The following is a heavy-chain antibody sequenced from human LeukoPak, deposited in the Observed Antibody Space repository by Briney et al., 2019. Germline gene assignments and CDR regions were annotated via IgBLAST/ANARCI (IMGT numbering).Heavy chain of an antibody. CDR1: GGSISSGGYY. CDR2: IYYSGST. J-gene: IGHJ5*02. V-gene: IGHV4-31*03. Sequence: SETLSLTCTVSGGSISSGGYYWSWIRQHPGKGLERIGYIYYSGSTYYNPSLKSRVTISVDTSKNQFSLKLSSVTAADTAVYYCARFGYGDYVWFDPWGQGTLVTVSS. D-gene: IGHD4-17*01. CDR3: ARFGYGDYVWFDP.